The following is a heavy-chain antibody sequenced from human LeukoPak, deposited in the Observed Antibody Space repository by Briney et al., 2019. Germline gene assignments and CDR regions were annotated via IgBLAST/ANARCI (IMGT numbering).Heavy chain of an antibody. CDR3: ASYRWGNWFDP. Sequence: SQTLSLTCAVSGDSISSGGYSWSWIRQPPGKGLEWIGYIYHSGSTYYNPSLKSRVTISVDRSKNQFSLKLSSVTAADTAVYYCASYRWGNWFDPWGQGTLVTVSS. CDR2: IYHSGST. V-gene: IGHV4-30-2*01. CDR1: GDSISSGGYS. D-gene: IGHD7-27*01. J-gene: IGHJ5*02.